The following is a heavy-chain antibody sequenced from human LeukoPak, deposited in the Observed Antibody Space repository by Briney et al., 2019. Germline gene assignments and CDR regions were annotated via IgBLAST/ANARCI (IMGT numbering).Heavy chain of an antibody. CDR1: GYTFTSYA. V-gene: IGHV7-4-1*02. CDR2: IRTSTGSP. Sequence: ASVKVSCKASGYTFTSYAISWVRQAPGQGLEYMGWIRTSTGSPTYAQGFTGRFVFSLDTSVNTAYLQISSLKAEDTAVYYCARDLDSAAFDIWGQGTMVTVSS. CDR3: ARDLDSAAFDI. D-gene: IGHD2-15*01. J-gene: IGHJ3*02.